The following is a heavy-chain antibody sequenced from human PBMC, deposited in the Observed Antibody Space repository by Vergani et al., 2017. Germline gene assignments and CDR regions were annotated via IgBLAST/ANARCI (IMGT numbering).Heavy chain of an antibody. CDR2: LTGGGGST. V-gene: IGHV3-23*01. Sequence: EVQLLESGGSLKQPGGSVRLSCAASGFTFSTYAMHWVRQAPGKGLEWGSALTGGGGSTYYADSFKGRFIISRDNSRDTLYLKRNSLRPEDTATYYCVKDAGSYENFFDSWGQGTLVTVSS. CDR3: VKDAGSYENFFDS. CDR1: GFTFSTYA. D-gene: IGHD1-26*01. J-gene: IGHJ4*02.